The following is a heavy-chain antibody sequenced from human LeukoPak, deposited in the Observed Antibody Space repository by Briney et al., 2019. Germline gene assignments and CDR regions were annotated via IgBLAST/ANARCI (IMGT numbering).Heavy chain of an antibody. CDR1: GFTFSSYE. V-gene: IGHV3-48*03. D-gene: IGHD2-15*01. CDR3: ARCSGGYYFDY. CDR2: ISSVGTAI. J-gene: IGHJ4*02. Sequence: GGSLRLSCAASGFTFSSYEMNWVRQAPGKGLEWVSYISSVGTAIYYADSVKGRFTISRDNAKNSLYLQMNSLRAEDTAIYYCARCSGGYYFDYWGQGTLVTVSS.